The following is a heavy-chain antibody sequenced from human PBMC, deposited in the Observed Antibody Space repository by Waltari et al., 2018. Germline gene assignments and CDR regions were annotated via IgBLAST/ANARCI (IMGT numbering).Heavy chain of an antibody. CDR1: GFIFSDSA. CDR3: TRHDSGGWYYFDY. CDR2: IRSKGNNYAT. J-gene: IGHJ4*02. Sequence: EVQLVESGGGLVQPGGSLKLSCAASGFIFSDSAIHWVRQAPGEGMEGVGRIRSKGNNYATSYAASVKGRFTISRDDSKNMAYLQMRSLKTEDTAVYYCTRHDSGGWYYFDYWGQGTLVTASS. D-gene: IGHD3-22*01. V-gene: IGHV3-73*01.